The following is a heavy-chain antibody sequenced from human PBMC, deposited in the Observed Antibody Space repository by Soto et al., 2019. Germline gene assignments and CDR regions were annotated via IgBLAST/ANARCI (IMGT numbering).Heavy chain of an antibody. CDR3: ARDRDRSGWYLSYFDY. D-gene: IGHD6-19*01. CDR1: RGTFSNFA. V-gene: IGHV1-69*01. J-gene: IGHJ4*02. CDR2: IIPIFGTA. Sequence: QVQLVQSGAEVKKPGSSVKVSCKASRGTFSNFAISWVRQAPGQGLEWMGGIIPIFGTANFAQKFQGRVTMTADESTSTAYMELSSLRSEDTAVYYCARDRDRSGWYLSYFDYWGQGTLVTVSS.